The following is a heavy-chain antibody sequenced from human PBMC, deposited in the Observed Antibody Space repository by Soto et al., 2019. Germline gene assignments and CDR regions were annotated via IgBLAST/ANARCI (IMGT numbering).Heavy chain of an antibody. CDR2: IYYSGST. CDR1: GGSISSSSYY. CDR3: ARLIGDSAVAHYFDY. Sequence: SETLSLTCTVSGGSISSSSYYWGWIRQPPGKGLEWIGSIYYSGSTYYNPSLKSRVTISVDASKNQFSLKLSSVTAADTAVYYCARLIGDSAVAHYFDYWGQGTLVTVSS. V-gene: IGHV4-39*01. D-gene: IGHD2-15*01. J-gene: IGHJ4*02.